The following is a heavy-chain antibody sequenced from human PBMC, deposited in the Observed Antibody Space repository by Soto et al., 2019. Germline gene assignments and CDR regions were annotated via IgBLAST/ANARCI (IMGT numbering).Heavy chain of an antibody. J-gene: IGHJ4*02. CDR3: AHSKYGSSCFDY. V-gene: IGHV2-5*02. Sequence: QITLKESGPTLVKPTQTLTLTCTFSGFSLSTSGVGVGWIRQPPGKAVEWLALIYCDDDKRYSPSLKSRLTITNDTSTNQVVRTMTNMDPVDTATYYRAHSKYGSSCFDYWGQGTLFTVSS. D-gene: IGHD6-13*01. CDR1: GFSLSTSGVG. CDR2: IYCDDDK.